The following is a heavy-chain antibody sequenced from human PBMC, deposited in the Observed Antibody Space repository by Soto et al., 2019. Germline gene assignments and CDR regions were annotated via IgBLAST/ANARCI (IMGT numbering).Heavy chain of an antibody. CDR1: GFTFSDHY. J-gene: IGHJ4*02. CDR2: SRNKANSYTT. CDR3: ATALPPYYFDC. V-gene: IGHV3-72*01. Sequence: EVQLVESGGGLVQPGGSLRLSCAASGFTFSDHYIDWVRQAPGKGLEWVGRSRNKANSYTTEYAASVKGRFTISRDDSKNSLYLQIKRLTTDDTALDYLATALPPYYFDCWGQGTLVTVSS.